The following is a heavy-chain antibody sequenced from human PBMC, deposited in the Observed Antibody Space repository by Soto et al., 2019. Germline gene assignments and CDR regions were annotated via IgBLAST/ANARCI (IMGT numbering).Heavy chain of an antibody. Sequence: SETLSLTCTVSGGSISSSSYYWGWIRQPPGKGLEWIGSIYYSGSTYYNPSLKSRVTISVDTSKNQFSLKLSSVTAADTAVYYCAILGVNREAFDIWGQGTMVTVSS. V-gene: IGHV4-39*07. CDR3: AILGVNREAFDI. J-gene: IGHJ3*02. CDR1: GGSISSSSYY. CDR2: IYYSGST. D-gene: IGHD3-16*01.